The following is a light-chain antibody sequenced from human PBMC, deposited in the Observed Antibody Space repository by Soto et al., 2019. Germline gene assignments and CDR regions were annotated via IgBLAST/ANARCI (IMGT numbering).Light chain of an antibody. Sequence: SALTQPASVSGSPGQSITISCTGTSSDVGGYNYVSWYQQHPGKAPKLMIYEVSNRPSGVSNRFSGSKSGNTASLTISGLQAEDEADYYCSSYTSSSTHYVFGTGTKVT. CDR3: SSYTSSSTHYV. J-gene: IGLJ1*01. CDR2: EVS. CDR1: SSDVGGYNY. V-gene: IGLV2-14*01.